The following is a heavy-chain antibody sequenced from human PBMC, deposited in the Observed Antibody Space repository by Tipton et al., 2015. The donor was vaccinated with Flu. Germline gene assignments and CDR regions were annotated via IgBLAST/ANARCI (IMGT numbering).Heavy chain of an antibody. V-gene: IGHV3-9*01. Sequence: SLRLSCAASGFSFDDHAMHWVRRAPGKGLEWVSGITWNSGNIGYADSVRGRFTISRDNAKNSVYLQMNSLRAEDTALYYCAKAPIDYDFWSGSYFFEHWGQGTLVTVSS. CDR2: ITWNSGNI. D-gene: IGHD3-3*01. CDR3: AKAPIDYDFWSGSYFFEH. CDR1: GFSFDDHA. J-gene: IGHJ4*02.